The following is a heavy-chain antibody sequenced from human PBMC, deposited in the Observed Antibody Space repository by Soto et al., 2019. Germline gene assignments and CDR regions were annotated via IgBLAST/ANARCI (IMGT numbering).Heavy chain of an antibody. CDR3: ASATVSSWYFVDY. J-gene: IGHJ4*02. D-gene: IGHD6-13*01. CDR1: GGSVSSGSYY. V-gene: IGHV4-61*01. CDR2: IYYSRST. Sequence: SETLSLTSTVSGGSVSSGSYYWSWIRQPPGKGLEWIGYIYYSRSTNYNPSLKSRVTISVDTSKNQFSLKLSSVTAADTAVYYCASATVSSWYFVDYWGQGTLVTVSS.